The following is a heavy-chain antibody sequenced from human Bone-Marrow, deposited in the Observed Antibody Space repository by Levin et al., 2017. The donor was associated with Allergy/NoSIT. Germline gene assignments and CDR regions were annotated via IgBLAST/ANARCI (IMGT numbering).Heavy chain of an antibody. V-gene: IGHV3-30*03. CDR1: GFTFSSYG. CDR3: AHSWGIDY. Sequence: PSGGSLRLSCAASGFTFSSYGMHWVRQAPGKGLEWVAVISYDGSNKYYADSVKGRFTISRDNSKNTLYLQMNSLRAEDTAVYYCAHSWGIDYWGQGTLVTVSS. CDR2: ISYDGSNK. J-gene: IGHJ4*02. D-gene: IGHD3-16*01.